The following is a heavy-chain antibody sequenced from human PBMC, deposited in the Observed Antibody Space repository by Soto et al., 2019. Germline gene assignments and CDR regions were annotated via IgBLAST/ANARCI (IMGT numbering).Heavy chain of an antibody. D-gene: IGHD2-2*01. CDR1: GDSISSTNW. CDR2: IYHSGKA. V-gene: IGHV4-4*02. J-gene: IGHJ1*01. CDR3: ARDPSSDPSRSFQH. Sequence: PSETLSLTCAVSGDSISSTNWWSWIRQPPGKGLEWIGEIYHSGKANYNPSLKSRVSISLDMSKNQLSLKLSSVTAADTAVYYCARDPSSDPSRSFQHWGQGTLVTVSS.